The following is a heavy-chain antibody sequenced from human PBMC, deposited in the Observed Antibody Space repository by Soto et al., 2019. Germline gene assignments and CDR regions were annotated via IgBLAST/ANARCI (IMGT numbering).Heavy chain of an antibody. J-gene: IGHJ4*02. D-gene: IGHD3-10*01. CDR2: ISANGGST. Sequence: GGSLRLSCAASGFTFSSYAMSWVRQAPGKGLEWVSTISANGGSTYFADSVKGRFTISRDNSKNTLYLQMSSLRAEDSAVYYCAKGRYGSGSYPDYWGQGTLVPVSS. CDR1: GFTFSSYA. CDR3: AKGRYGSGSYPDY. V-gene: IGHV3-23*01.